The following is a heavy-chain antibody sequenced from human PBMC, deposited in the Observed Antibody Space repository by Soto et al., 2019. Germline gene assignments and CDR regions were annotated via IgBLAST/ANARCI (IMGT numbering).Heavy chain of an antibody. CDR2: IYHSGST. V-gene: IGHV4-4*02. D-gene: IGHD1-26*01. J-gene: IGHJ4*02. Sequence: TLSLTCAVSGGSISSSNWWSWVRQPPGKGLEWIGEIYHSGSTNYNPSLKSRVTISVDKSKNQFSLNLSSVTAPDTAVYYCAGAEHRVSANFDCWARERWSPSPQ. CDR1: GGSISSSNW. CDR3: AGAEHRVSANFDC.